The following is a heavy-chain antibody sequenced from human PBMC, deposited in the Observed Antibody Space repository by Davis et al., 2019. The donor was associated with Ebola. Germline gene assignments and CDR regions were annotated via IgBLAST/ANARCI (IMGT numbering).Heavy chain of an antibody. CDR2: IKQDGSEK. CDR1: GFTFSSYW. V-gene: IGHV3-7*01. CDR3: AKDPGELYYFDY. D-gene: IGHD1-26*01. Sequence: GGSLRLSCAASGFTFSSYWMSWVRQAPGKGLEWVANIKQDGSEKYYVDSVKGRFAISRDNAKNSLYLQMNSLRAEDTAVYYCAKDPGELYYFDYWGQGTLVTVSS. J-gene: IGHJ4*02.